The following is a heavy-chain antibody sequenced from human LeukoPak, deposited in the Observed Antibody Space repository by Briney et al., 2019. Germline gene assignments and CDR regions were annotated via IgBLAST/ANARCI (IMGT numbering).Heavy chain of an antibody. CDR3: ATARNFRFEY. Sequence: GGSLRLSCATSGLTFRTTWMHWVRQAPGKGLMWVSRMNGEGTTIDYADSVKGRFTVSRDYAKNTLFLQMDNLRTEDTALYFCATARNFRFEYWGQGSLVIVSA. CDR1: GLTFRTTW. V-gene: IGHV3-74*01. J-gene: IGHJ4*02. CDR2: MNGEGTTI. D-gene: IGHD1-7*01.